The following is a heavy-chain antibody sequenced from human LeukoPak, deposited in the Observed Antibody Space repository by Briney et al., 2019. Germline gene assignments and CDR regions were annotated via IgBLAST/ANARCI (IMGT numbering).Heavy chain of an antibody. CDR1: GGSFSGYY. Sequence: SETLSLTCAVYGGSFSGYYWSWIRQPPGKGLEWIGEINHSGSTNYNPSLKSRVTISVDTSKNQFSLKLSSVTAADTAVYYCARGLKGGGAYWGQGTLVTVSS. D-gene: IGHD3-16*01. CDR2: INHSGST. CDR3: ARGLKGGGAY. V-gene: IGHV4-34*01. J-gene: IGHJ4*02.